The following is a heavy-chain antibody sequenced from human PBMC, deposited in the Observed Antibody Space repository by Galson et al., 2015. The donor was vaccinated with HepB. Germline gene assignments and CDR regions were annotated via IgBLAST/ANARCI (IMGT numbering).Heavy chain of an antibody. CDR3: ARDSSSWDYYYYGMDV. CDR2: ISAYDGRT. D-gene: IGHD6-13*01. Sequence: SVKVSCKASGFIFRNYGFSWVRQAPGQGLEWMGWISAYDGRTNYAQKFQGRVTMTTDTSASTAYMELRSLRSDDTAVYYCARDSSSWDYYYYGMDVWGQGTTVTVSS. J-gene: IGHJ6*02. CDR1: GFIFRNYG. V-gene: IGHV1-18*04.